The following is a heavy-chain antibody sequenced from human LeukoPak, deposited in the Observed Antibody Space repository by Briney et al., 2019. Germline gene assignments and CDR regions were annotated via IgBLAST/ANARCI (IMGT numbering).Heavy chain of an antibody. CDR1: GGSISGYS. D-gene: IGHD6-13*01. CDR3: ARVTGYMTEDYFDY. V-gene: IGHV4-59*01. Sequence: SETLSLTCTVSGGSISGYSWSWIRQSPGGELEWIGYIYYSGDTAYNPSLRSRVTMSVDTSKKQFSLKLTSVTAADTAVYYCARVTGYMTEDYFDYWGQGTLITVSS. CDR2: IYYSGDT. J-gene: IGHJ4*02.